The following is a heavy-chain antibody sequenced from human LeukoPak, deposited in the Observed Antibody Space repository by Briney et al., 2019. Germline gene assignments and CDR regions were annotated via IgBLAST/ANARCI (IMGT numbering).Heavy chain of an antibody. D-gene: IGHD2-15*01. CDR1: GGSINSYY. CDR3: VGHLSAGRPAFDI. CDR2: IYYSGST. Sequence: SETLSLTCTGSGGSINSYYWSWIRQPPGKGLEWIGYIYYSGSTNYNPSLKSRVTISVDTSNNKFSLKLTSLTAADTAVYYCVGHLSAGRPAFDIWGQGTMVTVSS. J-gene: IGHJ3*02. V-gene: IGHV4-59*08.